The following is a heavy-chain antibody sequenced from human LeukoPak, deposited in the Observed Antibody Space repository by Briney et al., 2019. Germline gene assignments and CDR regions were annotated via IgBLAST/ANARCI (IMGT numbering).Heavy chain of an antibody. CDR3: AGDRGSSGRYLDS. J-gene: IGHJ4*02. CDR2: IYYSGST. D-gene: IGHD6-19*01. Sequence: PSETLSLTCTVSGGSISSSSYYWGWIRQPPGKGLEWIGSIYYSGSTYYNPSLKSRVIMAVDTSKSQFSLKLSSVTAADTAVYFCAGDRGSSGRYLDSWGQGIVVTVSS. V-gene: IGHV4-39*07. CDR1: GGSISSSSYY.